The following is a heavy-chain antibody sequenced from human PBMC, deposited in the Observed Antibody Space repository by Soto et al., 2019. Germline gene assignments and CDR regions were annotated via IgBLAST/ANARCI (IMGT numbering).Heavy chain of an antibody. CDR1: GFIVSSSY. J-gene: IGHJ4*02. D-gene: IGHD4-4*01. Sequence: EVQLVESGGGLVQPGGSLRLSCAASGFIVSSSYMNWVRQAPGKGLEWVSIIYNDGSTYYADSVKGRFTIASDNSKNTLYLQILILRDEDTAVYYCARDSYTRYWGQGTLVTVSS. CDR2: IYNDGST. CDR3: ARDSYTRY. V-gene: IGHV3-66*01.